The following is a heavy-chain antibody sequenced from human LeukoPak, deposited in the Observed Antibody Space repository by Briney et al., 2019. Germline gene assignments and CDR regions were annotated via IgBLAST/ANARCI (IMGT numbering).Heavy chain of an antibody. CDR1: GFTFSGYW. J-gene: IGHJ6*03. CDR3: AGYSYGYYYYYMDV. Sequence: PGGSLRLSCAASGFTFSGYWMHWVRQAPGKGLVWVSRINSDGSSTSYADSVKGRFTISRDNAKNTLYLQMNSLRAEDTAVYYCAGYSYGYYYYYMDVWGKGTTVTVSS. V-gene: IGHV3-74*01. CDR2: INSDGSST. D-gene: IGHD5-18*01.